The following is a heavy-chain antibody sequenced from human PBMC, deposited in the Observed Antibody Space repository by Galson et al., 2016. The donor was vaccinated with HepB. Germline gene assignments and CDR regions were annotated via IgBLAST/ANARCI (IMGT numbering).Heavy chain of an antibody. CDR1: GDSIHSYY. D-gene: IGHD2-21*02. V-gene: IGHV4-4*07. CDR2: FYPRGTA. J-gene: IGHJ4*02. Sequence: SETLSLTCTISGDSIHSYYWSWIRQSAGKGLESIGRFYPRGTANYNPSLKGRVTMSLDTSKKQFSLSLNSVTAADTAVYYCARVRCGTDCYFDYWGQGALVTVTS. CDR3: ARVRCGTDCYFDY.